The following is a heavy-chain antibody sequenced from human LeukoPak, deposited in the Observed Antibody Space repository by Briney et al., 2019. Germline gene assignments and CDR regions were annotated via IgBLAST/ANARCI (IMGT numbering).Heavy chain of an antibody. J-gene: IGHJ6*02. D-gene: IGHD3-10*01. V-gene: IGHV3-30-3*01. Sequence: QTGGSLRLSCAASGFTFSSYVMHWVRQAPGKGLEWVAVIASDGGNKYYADSVKGRFTISRDNSKNTLYLQMNSLRAEDTAVYYCARSILWFGESYYYYYGMDVWGQGTTVTVSS. CDR1: GFTFSSYV. CDR3: ARSILWFGESYYYYYGMDV. CDR2: IASDGGNK.